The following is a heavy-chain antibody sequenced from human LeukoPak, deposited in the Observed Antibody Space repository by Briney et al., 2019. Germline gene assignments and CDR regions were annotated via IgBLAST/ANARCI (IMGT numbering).Heavy chain of an antibody. CDR3: ARVCSGGSCRDY. V-gene: IGHV3-23*01. CDR1: GFTFSSYA. Sequence: PGGSLRLSCAASGFTFSSYAMSWVRQVPGKGLEWVSAISGSGGSTDYADSVKGRVTISRDNAKNSLYLQMNSLRAEDTAMYYCARVCSGGSCRDYWGQGTLVTVSS. CDR2: ISGSGGST. D-gene: IGHD2-15*01. J-gene: IGHJ4*02.